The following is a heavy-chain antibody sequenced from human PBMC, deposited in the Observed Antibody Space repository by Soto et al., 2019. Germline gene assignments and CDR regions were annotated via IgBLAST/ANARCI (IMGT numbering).Heavy chain of an antibody. V-gene: IGHV1-8*01. Sequence: QVQLVQSGAEVEKPGASVKVSCKASGYTFTTYDFNWVRQAPGHGLEWMGWMNPDTGNTGYAQKSQGRVTMTRDTSINTAFMALSGLTAEDTAVYYCARALGYSSTSRLDLWGQGTLVTVSS. CDR2: MNPDTGNT. CDR3: ARALGYSSTSRLDL. CDR1: GYTFTTYD. J-gene: IGHJ4*02. D-gene: IGHD6-19*01.